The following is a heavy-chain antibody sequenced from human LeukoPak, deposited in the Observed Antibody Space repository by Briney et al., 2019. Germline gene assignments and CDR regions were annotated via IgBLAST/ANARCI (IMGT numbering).Heavy chain of an antibody. D-gene: IGHD3-10*01. Sequence: SVKVSCKASGGTFSSYAISWVRQAPGQGLEWMGGIIPIFGTANYAQKFQGRVTITADKSTSTAYMELSSLRSEDTAVYYCARGRSGADYYCSGSYLSEFDYWGQGTLVTVSS. CDR2: IIPIFGTA. CDR1: GGTFSSYA. CDR3: ARGRSGADYYCSGSYLSEFDY. V-gene: IGHV1-69*06. J-gene: IGHJ4*02.